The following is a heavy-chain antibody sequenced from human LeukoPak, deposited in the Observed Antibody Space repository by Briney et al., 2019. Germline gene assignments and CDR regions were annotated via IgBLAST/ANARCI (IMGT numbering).Heavy chain of an antibody. CDR3: ARVIILRGYDFWSGYYMPFDY. J-gene: IGHJ4*02. D-gene: IGHD3-3*01. CDR2: VNPNSGGT. V-gene: IGHV1-2*02. Sequence: GASVKVSCKASGYTFTGYYMRWVRQAPGQGLEWMGWVNPNSGGTNYAQKFQGRVTMTRDTSISTAYMELSKLRSDDTAVYYCARVIILRGYDFWSGYYMPFDYWGQGTLVTVSS. CDR1: GYTFTGYY.